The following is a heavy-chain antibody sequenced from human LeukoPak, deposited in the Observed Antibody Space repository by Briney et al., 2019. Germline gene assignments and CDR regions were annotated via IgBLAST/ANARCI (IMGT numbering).Heavy chain of an antibody. J-gene: IGHJ3*02. V-gene: IGHV4-39*01. CDR1: GGPISSSSYY. CDR3: ASLPAPSRLLWFGENAFDI. D-gene: IGHD3-10*01. Sequence: RTSETLSLTCTVSGGPISSSSYYWGWIRQPPGKGREWIGSSCYSGITYYNPSPKSRVTISVDTSKNQFSLKLSSVTAADTAVYYCASLPAPSRLLWFGENAFDIWGQGTMVTVSS. CDR2: SCYSGIT.